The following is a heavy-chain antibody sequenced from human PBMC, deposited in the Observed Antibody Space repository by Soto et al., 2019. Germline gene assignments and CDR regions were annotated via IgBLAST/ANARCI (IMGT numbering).Heavy chain of an antibody. J-gene: IGHJ6*02. CDR1: GFTFSSYA. CDR3: AKEMYSSGAYYFYFGMDV. D-gene: IGHD6-25*01. Sequence: EVQLLESGGGLVQPGGSLRLSCAASGFTFSSYAMSWVRQAPGKGLEWVSAISGSGGSTYYADSVRGRFTISRDNSKNTLYLQMNSLRAEDTAVYYCAKEMYSSGAYYFYFGMDVWGPATTVTVSS. CDR2: ISGSGGST. V-gene: IGHV3-23*01.